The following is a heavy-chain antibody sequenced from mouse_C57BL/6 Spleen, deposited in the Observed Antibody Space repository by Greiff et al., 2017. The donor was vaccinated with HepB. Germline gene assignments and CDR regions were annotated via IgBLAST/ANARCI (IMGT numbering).Heavy chain of an antibody. V-gene: IGHV1-64*01. D-gene: IGHD1-1*01. CDR1: GYTFTSYW. CDR3: ARSEAHYYGSFDY. Sequence: QVQLQQPGAELVKPGASVKLSCKASGYTFTSYWMHWVKQRPGQGLEWIGMIHPNSGSTNYNEKFKSKATLTVDKSSSTAYMQLSSLTSEDSAVYYCARSEAHYYGSFDYWGQGTTLTVSS. CDR2: IHPNSGST. J-gene: IGHJ2*01.